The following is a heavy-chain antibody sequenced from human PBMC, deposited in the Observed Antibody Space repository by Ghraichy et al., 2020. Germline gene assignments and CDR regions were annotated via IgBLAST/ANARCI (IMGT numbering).Heavy chain of an antibody. Sequence: GGSLRLSCAASGVTFSGYWMSWVRQAPGKGLEWVANIKQDGSEKYYVDSVKGRFTISRDNAKNSVFLQMNSLRAEDTAVYYCARGLYSGYTLCYGMDVWGQGTTVTVSS. CDR3: ARGLYSGYTLCYGMDV. D-gene: IGHD5-12*01. J-gene: IGHJ6*02. CDR1: GVTFSGYW. V-gene: IGHV3-7*01. CDR2: IKQDGSEK.